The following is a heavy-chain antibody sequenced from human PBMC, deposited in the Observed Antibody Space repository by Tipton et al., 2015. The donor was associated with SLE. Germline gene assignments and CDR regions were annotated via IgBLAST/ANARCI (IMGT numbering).Heavy chain of an antibody. CDR2: IRADGSNK. J-gene: IGHJ4*02. CDR3: AGGTGAYFDH. Sequence: QLVQSGGGVVQPGGSLRLSCAASGFTFRTYGMHWVRQAPGKGLEWVAFIRADGSNKDYADSVKGRFTISRDNSKNTLYLQMNRLRVEDTAVYYCAGGTGAYFDHWGQGTLVTVSS. CDR1: GFTFRTYG. V-gene: IGHV3-30*02. D-gene: IGHD3-16*01.